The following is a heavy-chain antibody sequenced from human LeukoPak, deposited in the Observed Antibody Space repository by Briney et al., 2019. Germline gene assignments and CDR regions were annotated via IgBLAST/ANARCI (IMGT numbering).Heavy chain of an antibody. CDR1: GGSFSGYY. CDR3: ARGVIVVVVAANYYYYYGMDV. CDR2: INHSGST. D-gene: IGHD2-15*01. V-gene: IGHV4-34*01. J-gene: IGHJ6*02. Sequence: PSETLSLTCAVYGGSFSGYYWSWIRQPPGKGLEWLGEINHSGSTNYNPSLKSRVTISVDTSKNQFSLKLSSVTAADTAVYYCARGVIVVVVAANYYYYYGMDVWGQGTTVTVSS.